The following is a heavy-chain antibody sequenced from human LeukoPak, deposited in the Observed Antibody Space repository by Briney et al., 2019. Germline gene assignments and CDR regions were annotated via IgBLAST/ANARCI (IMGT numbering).Heavy chain of an antibody. Sequence: SETLSLTCTVSGGSISSYYWSRIRQPPGKGLEWIGYIYYSGSTNYNPSLKSRVTISVDTSKNQFSLKLSSVTAADTAVYYCARVWRYYYDSSGYSPSNWFDPWGQGTLVTVSS. D-gene: IGHD3-22*01. CDR1: GGSISSYY. V-gene: IGHV4-59*01. CDR2: IYYSGST. CDR3: ARVWRYYYDSSGYSPSNWFDP. J-gene: IGHJ5*02.